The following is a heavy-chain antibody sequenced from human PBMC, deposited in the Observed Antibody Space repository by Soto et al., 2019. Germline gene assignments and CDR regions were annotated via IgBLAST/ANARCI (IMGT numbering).Heavy chain of an antibody. J-gene: IGHJ6*01. CDR1: VGSFSVYY. Sequence: SETLSVTCAFYVGSFSVYYWSWIRQPPGKGLDLIGEINHSGSTNYNPSLKSRVTISVDTSKNQFSLKLSSVTAADTALYYCASLLTGYYIVYYGMDVWGQGTTVTVSS. CDR2: INHSGST. CDR3: ASLLTGYYIVYYGMDV. D-gene: IGHD3-9*01. V-gene: IGHV4-34*01.